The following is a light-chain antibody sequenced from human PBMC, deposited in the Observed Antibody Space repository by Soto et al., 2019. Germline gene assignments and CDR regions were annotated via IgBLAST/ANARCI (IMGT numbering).Light chain of an antibody. Sequence: QSALTQPASVSGSPGQSITISCTGTSSDVGGYNYVSWYQQHPGKAPKLMIYDVSNRPSEVSNRFSGSKSGNTASLTISGLQADDEADYSCSSYTSSSALVVFGGGTKLTVL. CDR3: SSYTSSSALVV. CDR1: SSDVGGYNY. CDR2: DVS. J-gene: IGLJ2*01. V-gene: IGLV2-14*01.